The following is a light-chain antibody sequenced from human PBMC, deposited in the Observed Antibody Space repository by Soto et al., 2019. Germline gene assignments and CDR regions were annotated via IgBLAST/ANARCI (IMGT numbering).Light chain of an antibody. CDR2: AAS. V-gene: IGKV3-20*01. CDR1: QSVSSSY. CDR3: QQYGSSFLT. Sequence: EIVLTQSPGTLSLSPGERATLSCRASQSVSSSYLAWYQQNPGQAPRLLIYAASSRATYIPDMFSGSGSGTDFTLTISRLEPEDFAVYDCQQYGSSFLTFGQGTKVEIK. J-gene: IGKJ1*01.